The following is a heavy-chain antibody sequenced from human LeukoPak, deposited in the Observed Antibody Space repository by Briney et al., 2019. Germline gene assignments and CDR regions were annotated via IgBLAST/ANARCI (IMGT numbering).Heavy chain of an antibody. V-gene: IGHV3-74*01. CDR2: INSDGINT. D-gene: IGHD3-22*01. Sequence: GGSLRLSCAASGFTFSNYWMHWVRQAPGKGLVWVSRINSDGINTSYADSVKGRFAISRDNAKNTLSLQMNSLRAEDTAVYYCARDLGQYYDTSDNWFDPWGQGTLVTVSS. CDR1: GFTFSNYW. CDR3: ARDLGQYYDTSDNWFDP. J-gene: IGHJ5*02.